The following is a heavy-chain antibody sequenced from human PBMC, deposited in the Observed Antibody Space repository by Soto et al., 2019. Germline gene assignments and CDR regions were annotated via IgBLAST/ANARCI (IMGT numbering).Heavy chain of an antibody. J-gene: IGHJ3*02. V-gene: IGHV5-51*01. CDR2: IYLGDSDT. CDR1: GYRLSHLL. CDR3: ASHCGGDCYSAFDI. D-gene: IGHD2-21*02. Sequence: GESLKILCKGFGYRLSHLLIGRGGQMLGKGLEWMGIIYLGDSDTRYSPSFQGQVTISADKSISTAYLQWSSLKASDTAMYYCASHCGGDCYSAFDIWGQGTMVTVSS.